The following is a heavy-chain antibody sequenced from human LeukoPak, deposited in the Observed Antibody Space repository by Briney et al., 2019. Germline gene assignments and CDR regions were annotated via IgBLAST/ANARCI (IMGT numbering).Heavy chain of an antibody. J-gene: IGHJ5*02. CDR2: MNPNSGIT. D-gene: IGHD2-2*02. V-gene: IGHV1-8*01. Sequence: ASVKVSCKASGYTFSNYDINWVRQATGRGLEWMGWMNPNSGITGYAQKFQDRVTMTRSTSISTAYMELSSLRSEDTAVYYCARGRWTGYCSSTSCYSGLDPWGQGTLVTVSS. CDR1: GYTFSNYD. CDR3: ARGRWTGYCSSTSCYSGLDP.